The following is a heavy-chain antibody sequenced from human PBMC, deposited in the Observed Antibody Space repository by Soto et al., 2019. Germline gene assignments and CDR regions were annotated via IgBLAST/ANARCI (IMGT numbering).Heavy chain of an antibody. CDR2: IIPILGIA. CDR3: ARDLAAGSDY. Sequence: SVKVSFNATGGTFSSYTISLVRQAPGQGLEWMGRIIPILGIANYAQKFQGRVTITADKSTSTAYMELSSLRSEDTAVYYCARDLAAGSDYWGQGTLVTVSS. V-gene: IGHV1-69*04. CDR1: GGTFSSYT. J-gene: IGHJ4*02. D-gene: IGHD6-13*01.